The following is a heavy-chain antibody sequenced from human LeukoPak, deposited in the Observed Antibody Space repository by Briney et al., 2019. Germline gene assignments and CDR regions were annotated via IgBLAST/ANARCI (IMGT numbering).Heavy chain of an antibody. CDR3: ARDLPSGSYFGGWFDP. V-gene: IGHV1-46*01. CDR1: GYTFTIYY. D-gene: IGHD1-26*01. CDR2: INPSGGST. Sequence: ASVRVSCKASGYTFTIYYMHWVRQAPGQGGEWMGMINPSGGSTSYTQKFQGRVTMTRDTSTSTVYMELSSLRSEDTAVYYCARDLPSGSYFGGWFDPWGQGTLVTVSS. J-gene: IGHJ5*02.